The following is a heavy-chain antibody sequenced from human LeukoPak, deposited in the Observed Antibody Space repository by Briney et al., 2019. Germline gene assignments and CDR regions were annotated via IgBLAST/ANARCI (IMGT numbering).Heavy chain of an antibody. CDR1: GYTFTGYY. Sequence: ASVKVSCKASGYTFTGYYMHWVRQAPGQGLEWMGRIIPILGIANYAQKFQGRVTITADKSTSTAYMELSSLRSEDTAVYYCARAYYGGNSVRGFRFDYWGQGTLVTVSS. V-gene: IGHV1-69*04. D-gene: IGHD4-23*01. CDR2: IIPILGIA. J-gene: IGHJ4*02. CDR3: ARAYYGGNSVRGFRFDY.